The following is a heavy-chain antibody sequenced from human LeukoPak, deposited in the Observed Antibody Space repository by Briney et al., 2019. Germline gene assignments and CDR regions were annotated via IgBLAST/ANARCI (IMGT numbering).Heavy chain of an antibody. CDR1: GFTFSNYA. V-gene: IGHV3-23*01. CDR2: LDGSGRHI. J-gene: IGHJ4*02. D-gene: IGHD2-8*02. CDR3: AIDPIDSTAF. Sequence: GGSLRLSCAASGFTFSNYAMSWVRHAPGKGLEWVSILDGSGRHIYYADSVQGRFTISRDNSMDTAYLQMNSLSVEDTAVYYCAIDPIDSTAFWGQGTLVTVSS.